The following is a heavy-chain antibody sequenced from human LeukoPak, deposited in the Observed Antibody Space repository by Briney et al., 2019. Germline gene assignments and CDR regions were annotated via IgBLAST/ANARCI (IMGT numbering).Heavy chain of an antibody. J-gene: IGHJ4*02. CDR3: ARPSQLVMGISIGLFDH. CDR1: GYTFSKYW. Sequence: GESLKISCKASGYTFSKYWIGWVRQMPGKGLEWMGFIHPADSHTTYSPSFQGQVTFSADRSTNTAYLQWSSLKASDTAMYYCARPSQLVMGISIGLFDHWGRGTLVTVSS. CDR2: IHPADSHT. D-gene: IGHD3-22*01. V-gene: IGHV5-51*01.